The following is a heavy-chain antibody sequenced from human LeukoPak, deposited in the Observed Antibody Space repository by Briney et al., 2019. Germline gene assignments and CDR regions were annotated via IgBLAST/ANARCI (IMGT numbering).Heavy chain of an antibody. CDR3: VRVMGNYASDY. V-gene: IGHV3-11*04. Sequence: TGGSLRLSCAASGFSFSDYYMSWIRQAPGKGLEWVSYISSSGDTMSYADSVKGRFTISRDNAKNSLYLQMSSLRAEDAAIYYCVRVMGNYASDYWGQGALVTVSS. CDR2: ISSSGDTM. CDR1: GFSFSDYY. D-gene: IGHD1-7*01. J-gene: IGHJ4*02.